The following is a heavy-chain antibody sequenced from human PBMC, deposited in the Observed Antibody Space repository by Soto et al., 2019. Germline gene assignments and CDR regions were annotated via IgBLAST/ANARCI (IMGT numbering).Heavy chain of an antibody. CDR3: ATSTGIAVAGSVGYWFDP. Sequence: SVKVSCKASGGTFSSYAISWVRQAPGQGLEWMGGIIPIFGTANYAQKFQGRVTITADESTSTAYMELSSLRSEDTAVYYCATSTGIAVAGSVGYWFDPWGQGTLVTVSS. D-gene: IGHD6-19*01. CDR2: IIPIFGTA. CDR1: GGTFSSYA. J-gene: IGHJ5*02. V-gene: IGHV1-69*13.